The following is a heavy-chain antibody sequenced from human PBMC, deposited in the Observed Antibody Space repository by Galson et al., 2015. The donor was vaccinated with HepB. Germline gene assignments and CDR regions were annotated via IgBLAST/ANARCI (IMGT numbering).Heavy chain of an antibody. D-gene: IGHD6-19*01. CDR1: GGTFSSYA. J-gene: IGHJ4*02. CDR2: ISAYNGNT. CDR3: ARLAVAGTIDY. Sequence: SVKVSCKASGGTFSSYAISWVRQAPGQGLEWMGWISAYNGNTNYAQKLQGRVTMTTDTSTSTAYMELRSLRSDDTAVYYCARLAVAGTIDYWGQGTLVTVSS. V-gene: IGHV1-18*01.